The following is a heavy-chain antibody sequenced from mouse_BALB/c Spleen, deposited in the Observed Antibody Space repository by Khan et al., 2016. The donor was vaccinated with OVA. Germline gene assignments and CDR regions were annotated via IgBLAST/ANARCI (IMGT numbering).Heavy chain of an antibody. J-gene: IGHJ2*01. V-gene: IGHV5-17*02. CDR1: GFTFSRFG. CDR2: ISSGSSSI. Sequence: LVESGGGLVQPGGSRKLSCAASGFTFSRFGMHWVRQAPEKGLEWVAYISSGSSSIYYADTVKGRFTISRDNPKKTLFLQMTSLRSEDTAMYYCARDSNFDYWGQGTTLTVSS. CDR3: ARDSNFDY.